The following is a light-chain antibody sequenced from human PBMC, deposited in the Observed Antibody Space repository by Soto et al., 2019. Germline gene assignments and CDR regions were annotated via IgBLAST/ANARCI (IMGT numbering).Light chain of an antibody. V-gene: IGKV3-15*01. CDR2: DAS. CDR1: QSVNIN. Sequence: EIGVTQSPATLSVSPGERATLSCRASQSVNINLAWYQQKPGQAPRLLIYDASTRATGIAARFSGSGSGTEFTLTVSSLQSEDSAVYYCQQSNNWPLTFGGGTKVEIK. J-gene: IGKJ4*01. CDR3: QQSNNWPLT.